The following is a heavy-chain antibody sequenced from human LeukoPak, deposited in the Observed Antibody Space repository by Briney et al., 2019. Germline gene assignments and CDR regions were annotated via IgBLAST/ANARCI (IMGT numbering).Heavy chain of an antibody. CDR3: AREKPSVGNDAFDI. J-gene: IGHJ3*02. CDR1: GGSISSGNYY. D-gene: IGHD7-27*01. CDR2: IYYTGST. Sequence: SETLSLTCTVSGGSISSGNYYWSWIRRRPGTGLEWIGYIYYTGSTYYNPSLKSRVTISVDTSKNQFSLELNSMTAADAAVYYCAREKPSVGNDAFDIWGQGTMVTVSS. V-gene: IGHV4-31*03.